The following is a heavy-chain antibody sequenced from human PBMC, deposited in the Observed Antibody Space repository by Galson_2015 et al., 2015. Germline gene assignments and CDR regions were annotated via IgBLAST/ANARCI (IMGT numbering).Heavy chain of an antibody. J-gene: IGHJ6*02. CDR2: INAGNGNT. V-gene: IGHV1-3*01. Sequence: SVKVSCKASGYTFTSYTMHWVRQAPGQRLEWMGWINAGNGNTKYSQKFQGRVTITRDTSASTAYMELSSLRSEDTAVYYCARATVTHKSFYYYGMDVRGQGTTVTVSS. D-gene: IGHD4-17*01. CDR1: GYTFTSYT. CDR3: ARATVTHKSFYYYGMDV.